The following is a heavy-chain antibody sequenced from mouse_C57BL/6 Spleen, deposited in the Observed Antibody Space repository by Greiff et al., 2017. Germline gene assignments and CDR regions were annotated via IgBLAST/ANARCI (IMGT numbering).Heavy chain of an antibody. CDR3: ARKPVFGSRYFDG. Sequence: VQLQQPGAELVKPGASVKMSCKASGYTFTSYWITWVKQRPGQGLEWIGDIYPGSGSTNYNEKFKCKATLAVDTSSSTAYLQLSSLTSEDSAVYYCARKPVFGSRYFDGWGTGTTVTVSS. V-gene: IGHV1-55*01. CDR2: IYPGSGST. J-gene: IGHJ1*03. CDR1: GYTFTSYW.